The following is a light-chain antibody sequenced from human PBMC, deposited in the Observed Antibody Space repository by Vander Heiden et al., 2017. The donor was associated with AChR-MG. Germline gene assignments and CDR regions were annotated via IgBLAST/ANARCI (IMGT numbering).Light chain of an antibody. J-gene: IGLJ3*02. V-gene: IGLV1-40*01. Sequence: QSVLPPPPSVSGAPGQRVTISCTGSSSNIGAGYDVHGYQQLPGTAPKLLIYGNSNRPSGVPDRFSGSKSGTSASLAITGLQAEDEADYYCQSYDSSLSGSVFGGGTKLTVL. CDR2: GNS. CDR3: QSYDSSLSGSV. CDR1: SSNIGAGYD.